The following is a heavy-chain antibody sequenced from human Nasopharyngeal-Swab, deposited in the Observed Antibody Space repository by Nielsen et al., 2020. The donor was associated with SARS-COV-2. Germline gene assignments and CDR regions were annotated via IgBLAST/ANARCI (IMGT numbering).Heavy chain of an antibody. CDR3: ARHPIAVAAKSNYGMDV. Sequence: ASVKVSCKASGYTFTGYYMHWVRQAPGQGLEWMGRINPNSGNTGYAQKFQGRVTMTRNTSISTAYMELSSLRSEDTAVYYCARHPIAVAAKSNYGMDVWGQGTTVTVSS. V-gene: IGHV1-8*02. J-gene: IGHJ6*02. CDR1: GYTFTGYY. D-gene: IGHD6-19*01. CDR2: INPNSGNT.